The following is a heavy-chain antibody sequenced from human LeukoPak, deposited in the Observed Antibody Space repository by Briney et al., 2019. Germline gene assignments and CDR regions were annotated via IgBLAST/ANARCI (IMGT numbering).Heavy chain of an antibody. Sequence: SVKVSCNASGGTFSSYTISWVRQAPGQGLEWMGGIIPLFGTPDYAQKFQDRLTITADKSTSTAYMELSSLRSEDTAVYYCASATLRCSGGSCYEMDVWGKGTTVTVSS. D-gene: IGHD2-15*01. V-gene: IGHV1-69*06. CDR3: ASATLRCSGGSCYEMDV. CDR1: GGTFSSYT. J-gene: IGHJ6*04. CDR2: IIPLFGTP.